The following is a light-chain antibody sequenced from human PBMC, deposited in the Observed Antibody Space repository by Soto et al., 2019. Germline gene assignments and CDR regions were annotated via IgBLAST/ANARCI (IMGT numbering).Light chain of an antibody. CDR2: GAS. V-gene: IGKV3-15*01. J-gene: IGKJ1*01. Sequence: EIVIPQSAGSRSFAPVERAALSCRASQSVSSDLAWYQQKPGQAPRLLIYGASTRATGIPARFSGSGSGTEFTLTISSLQSEDLAVYYCQQYNNWPWTFGQGTKVDIK. CDR1: QSVSSD. CDR3: QQYNNWPWT.